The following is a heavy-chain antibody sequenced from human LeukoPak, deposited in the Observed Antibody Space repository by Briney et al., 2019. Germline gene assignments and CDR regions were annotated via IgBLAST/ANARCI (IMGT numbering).Heavy chain of an antibody. D-gene: IGHD3-22*01. Sequence: PGGSLRLSCAASGFTFSSYSMNWVRQAPGKGLEWVSSISSSSSYIYYADSVKGRFTISRDNAKNSLYLQMNSLRAEDTAVYYCARDPDDYYDSSGYYSTTVGYWGQGTLVTVSS. CDR2: ISSSSSYI. V-gene: IGHV3-21*01. J-gene: IGHJ4*02. CDR3: ARDPDDYYDSSGYYSTTVGY. CDR1: GFTFSSYS.